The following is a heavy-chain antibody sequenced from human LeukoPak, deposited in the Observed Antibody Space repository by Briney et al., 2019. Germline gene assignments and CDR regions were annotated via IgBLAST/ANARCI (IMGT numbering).Heavy chain of an antibody. D-gene: IGHD3-22*01. J-gene: IGHJ5*02. V-gene: IGHV1-18*01. CDR2: ISAYNGNT. Sequence: GASVKVSCKASGYTFTSYGISWVRQAPGQGLEWMGWISAYNGNTNYAQKLQGRVTMTTDTSTSTAYMELRSLRSDDTAVYYCARDPTYDSSGYYAPTQRINWFDPWGQGTLVTVSS. CDR3: ARDPTYDSSGYYAPTQRINWFDP. CDR1: GYTFTSYG.